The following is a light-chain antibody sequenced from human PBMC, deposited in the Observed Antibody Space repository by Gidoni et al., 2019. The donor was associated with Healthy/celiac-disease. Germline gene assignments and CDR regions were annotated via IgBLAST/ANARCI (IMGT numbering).Light chain of an antibody. Sequence: DIQMTHSPSSLSASVGDRVTITCRASQSISSYLNWYQQKPGKAPKLLIYAASSLQSGVPSRFSGSGSGTDFTLTISSLQPEDFATYYCQQSYSNLWTFGQGTRVEIK. CDR1: QSISSY. J-gene: IGKJ1*01. CDR2: AAS. CDR3: QQSYSNLWT. V-gene: IGKV1-39*01.